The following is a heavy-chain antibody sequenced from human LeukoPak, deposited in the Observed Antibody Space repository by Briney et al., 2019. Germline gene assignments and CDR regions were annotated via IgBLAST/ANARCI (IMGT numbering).Heavy chain of an antibody. D-gene: IGHD3-22*01. V-gene: IGHV4-34*01. CDR3: ARVKRITMVVVVTKEYYFDY. J-gene: IGHJ4*02. CDR2: INHSGST. CDR1: GGSFSGYY. Sequence: SETLSLTCAVYGGSFSGYYWSWIRPPPGKGLEWIGEINHSGSTNYNPSLKSRVTISVDTSENQFSLKLSSVTAADTAVYYCARVKRITMVVVVTKEYYFDYWGQGTLVTVSS.